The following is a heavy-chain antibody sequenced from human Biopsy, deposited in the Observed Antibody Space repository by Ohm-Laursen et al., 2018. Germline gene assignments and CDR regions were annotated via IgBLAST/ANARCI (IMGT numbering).Heavy chain of an antibody. Sequence: SETLSLTCSVSGGLNSNYYWSWVRQSAGKGLEWIGRLYTSQDTNYNPSLKSRVSVSEDTSRRQFSLRLTSVTAADTAVYSCATGPKRLTGTSYFESWGRGILVTVSS. CDR2: LYTSQDT. CDR3: ATGPKRLTGTSYFES. J-gene: IGHJ4*02. V-gene: IGHV4-4*07. D-gene: IGHD1-7*01. CDR1: GGLNSNYY.